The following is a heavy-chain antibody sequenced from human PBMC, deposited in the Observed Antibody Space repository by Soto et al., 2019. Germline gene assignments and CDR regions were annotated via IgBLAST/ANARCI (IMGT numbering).Heavy chain of an antibody. Sequence: SETLSLTCTVSGGSISSSSYYWGWIRQPPGKGLEWIGYIYHSGSTLYNPSLKSRVTISVDKSKNQFSLKLSSVTAADTAVYYCARDQLEGNWFNPWGQGTLVTVSS. J-gene: IGHJ5*02. CDR3: ARDQLEGNWFNP. D-gene: IGHD1-1*01. CDR1: GGSISSSSYY. CDR2: IYHSGST. V-gene: IGHV4-61*05.